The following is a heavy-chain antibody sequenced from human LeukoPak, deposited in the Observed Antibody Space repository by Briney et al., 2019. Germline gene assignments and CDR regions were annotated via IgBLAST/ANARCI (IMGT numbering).Heavy chain of an antibody. CDR2: ISAYNGNT. Sequence: GASVKVSCKASGYTFTSYGISWVRQAPGQGLEWMGWISAYNGNTNYAQKLQGRVTMTTDTSTSTAYMELRSLRSDDTAVYYCARDSGRWIQLWPPGIYYFDYWGQGTLVTVSS. V-gene: IGHV1-18*01. D-gene: IGHD5-18*01. CDR3: ARDSGRWIQLWPPGIYYFDY. J-gene: IGHJ4*02. CDR1: GYTFTSYG.